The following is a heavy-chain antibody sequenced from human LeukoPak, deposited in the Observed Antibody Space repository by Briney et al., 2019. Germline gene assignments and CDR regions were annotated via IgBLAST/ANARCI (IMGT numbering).Heavy chain of an antibody. J-gene: IGHJ4*02. CDR1: GFTFTSSA. Sequence: SVKVSCKASGFTFTSSAMQWVRQARGQRLEWIGWIVVGSGNTDYAQKFQERVTITRDMSTSTAYMELSSLRSEDTAVYYCAAAEWFMPDGETPFDYWGQGTLVTVSS. CDR2: IVVGSGNT. V-gene: IGHV1-58*02. D-gene: IGHD3-3*01. CDR3: AAAEWFMPDGETPFDY.